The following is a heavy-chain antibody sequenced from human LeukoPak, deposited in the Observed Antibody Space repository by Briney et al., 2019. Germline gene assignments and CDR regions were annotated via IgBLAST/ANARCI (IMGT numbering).Heavy chain of an antibody. CDR1: GGSISSYY. D-gene: IGHD3-9*01. CDR3: ARSYYDILTGYYPHWFDP. V-gene: IGHV4-59*01. J-gene: IGHJ5*02. CDR2: INYSGST. Sequence: SSETLSLTCTASGGSISSYYWSWIRQPPGKGLEWIGYINYSGSTNYNPSLKSRVTISVDTSKNQFSLKLSSVTAADTAVYYCARSYYDILTGYYPHWFDPWGQGTLVTVSS.